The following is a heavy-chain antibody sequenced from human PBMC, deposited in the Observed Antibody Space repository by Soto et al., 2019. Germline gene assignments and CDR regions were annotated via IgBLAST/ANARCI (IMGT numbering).Heavy chain of an antibody. Sequence: QVQLVESGGGVVQPGRSLRLSCAASGFTFSSYGMHWVRQAPGKGLEWVAVISYDGSNKYYADSVKGRFTISRDNSKNTLYLQMNSLRAEDTAVYYCARATHFDWLPHFDYWGQGTLVTVSS. CDR2: ISYDGSNK. CDR1: GFTFSSYG. CDR3: ARATHFDWLPHFDY. J-gene: IGHJ4*02. V-gene: IGHV3-30*03. D-gene: IGHD3-9*01.